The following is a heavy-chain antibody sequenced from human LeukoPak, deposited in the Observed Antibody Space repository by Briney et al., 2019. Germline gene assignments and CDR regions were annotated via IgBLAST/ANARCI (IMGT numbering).Heavy chain of an antibody. J-gene: IGHJ4*02. Sequence: GGSLRLSCAASGFTFSSYWMSWVRQAPGKGLEWVASIKQDGTEKHYVDSVKGRFTISKDNAKNSLYLQMNSLRAKDTAVYYCARDDHSNYEFWGQGTLVTVSS. V-gene: IGHV3-7*03. CDR3: ARDDHSNYEF. CDR1: GFTFSSYW. D-gene: IGHD4-11*01. CDR2: IKQDGTEK.